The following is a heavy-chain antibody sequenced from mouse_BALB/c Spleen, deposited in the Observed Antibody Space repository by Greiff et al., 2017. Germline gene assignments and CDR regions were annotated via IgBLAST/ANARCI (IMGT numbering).Heavy chain of an antibody. CDR3: TRRGLRSSY. CDR2: INPSNGGT. Sequence: QVQLQQSGAELVKPGASVKLSCKASGYTFTSYYMYWVKQRPGQGLEWIGEINPSNGGTNFNEKFKSKATLTVDKSSSTAYMQRSSLTSEDSAVYYFTRRGLRSSYWGQGTLVTVSA. CDR1: GYTFTSYY. V-gene: IGHV1S81*02. D-gene: IGHD1-1*01. J-gene: IGHJ3*01.